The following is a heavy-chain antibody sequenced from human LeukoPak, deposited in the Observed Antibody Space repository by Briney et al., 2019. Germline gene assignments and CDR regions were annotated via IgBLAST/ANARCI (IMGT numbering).Heavy chain of an antibody. D-gene: IGHD4-11*01. CDR2: IYYTGGT. CDR3: AKDYGYYSSYYYGMDV. J-gene: IGHJ6*02. Sequence: SETLSLTCTVSGGSISSYYWSWIRQPPGKGLEWIGYIYYTGGTNYNPSLKSRVTISVDTSKNQFSLKLSSVTAADTAVYYCAKDYGYYSSYYYGMDVWGQGTTVTVSS. V-gene: IGHV4-59*01. CDR1: GGSISSYY.